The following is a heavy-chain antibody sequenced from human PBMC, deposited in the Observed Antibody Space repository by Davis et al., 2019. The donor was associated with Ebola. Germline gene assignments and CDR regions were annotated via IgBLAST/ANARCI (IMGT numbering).Heavy chain of an antibody. CDR2: ISYDGSNK. Sequence: GESLKISCAASGFTFSSYGMHWVRQAPGKGLEWVAVISYDGSNKYYADSVKGRFTISRDNSKNTLYLQMNSLRAEDTAVYYCASLRYYDILTAHPFDYWGQGTLVTVSS. CDR1: GFTFSSYG. CDR3: ASLRYYDILTAHPFDY. D-gene: IGHD3-9*01. J-gene: IGHJ4*02. V-gene: IGHV3-30*03.